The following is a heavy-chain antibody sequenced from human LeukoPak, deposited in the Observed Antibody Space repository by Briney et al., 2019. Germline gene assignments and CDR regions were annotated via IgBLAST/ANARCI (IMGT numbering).Heavy chain of an antibody. CDR3: ARRDCSGGSCYSPFDY. D-gene: IGHD2-15*01. CDR2: ISYDGSNK. CDR1: GFTFSTYA. Sequence: GGSLRLSCAASGFTFSTYAMHWVRQAPGKGLEWVAVISYDGSNKYYADSVKGRFTISRDNSKNTLYLQMNSLRAEDTAVYYCARRDCSGGSCYSPFDYWGQGTLATVSS. V-gene: IGHV3-30-3*01. J-gene: IGHJ4*02.